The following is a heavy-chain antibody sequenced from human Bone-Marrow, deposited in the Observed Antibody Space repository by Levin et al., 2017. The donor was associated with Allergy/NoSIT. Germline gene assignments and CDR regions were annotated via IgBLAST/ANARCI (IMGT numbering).Heavy chain of an antibody. Sequence: LSLTCAASGFTFSSYAMSWVRQAPGKGLEWVSDISGSGSSTYYADSVKGRFTISRDNSNKMLFLQMNSLRAEDTAVYYCAKFSGDSDMILVLIPPGYWGQGTLVTVSS. CDR2: ISGSGSST. CDR1: GFTFSSYA. CDR3: AKFSGDSDMILVLIPPGY. D-gene: IGHD3-16*01. V-gene: IGHV3-23*01. J-gene: IGHJ4*02.